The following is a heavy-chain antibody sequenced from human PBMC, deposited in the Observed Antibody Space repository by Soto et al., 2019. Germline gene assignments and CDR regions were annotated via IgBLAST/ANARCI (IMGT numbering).Heavy chain of an antibody. CDR3: ARGRMSGLSF. Sequence: ASVKVSCKASGYTFTGHYMHWVRQAPGQGVEWMGWINPDNGDTNYAQKSQVRVTRTGDTSFRTPYMGLSTLRPDDTAVFCGARGRMSGLSFWGQGTRGTVSS. CDR1: GYTFTGHY. D-gene: IGHD1-26*01. CDR2: INPDNGDT. V-gene: IGHV1-2*02. J-gene: IGHJ6*02.